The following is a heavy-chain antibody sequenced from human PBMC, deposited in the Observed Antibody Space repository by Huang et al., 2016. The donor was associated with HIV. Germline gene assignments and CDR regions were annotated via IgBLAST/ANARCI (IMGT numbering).Heavy chain of an antibody. D-gene: IGHD2-15*01. Sequence: QVQLQESGPGPVKPSQTLSLTCTVSGDSISRGGYLWSWIRQSPGKGLGWIGAIYYTGTTSYNPSLRSRVTMSGDTSKNQFSLRLTSVTAEDTAVYYCARDRITQCNGGRCYSDWSDPWGQGTLVIVSS. V-gene: IGHV4-30-4*08. J-gene: IGHJ5*02. CDR2: IYYTGTT. CDR3: ARDRITQCNGGRCYSDWSDP. CDR1: GDSISRGGYL.